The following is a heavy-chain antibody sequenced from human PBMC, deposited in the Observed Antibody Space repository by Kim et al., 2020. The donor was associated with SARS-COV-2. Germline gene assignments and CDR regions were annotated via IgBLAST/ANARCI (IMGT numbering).Heavy chain of an antibody. Sequence: NPSLKSRVTLSVDTAKNQFSLKLSSVPAADTAVYYCARLDTAMDTGHFDYWGQGTLVTVSS. J-gene: IGHJ4*02. D-gene: IGHD5-18*01. V-gene: IGHV4-39*01. CDR3: ARLDTAMDTGHFDY.